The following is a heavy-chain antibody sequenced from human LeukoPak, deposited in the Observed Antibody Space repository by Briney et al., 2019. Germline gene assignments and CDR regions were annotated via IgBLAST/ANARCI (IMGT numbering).Heavy chain of an antibody. CDR1: GYNLTNYG. Sequence: ASVKVSCKASGYNLTNYGINWVRQAPGQGLEWMGWISAYVGNTVHAQKFQGRLTMTTDTSTSTAYMELRSLESDDTAVYYCARELRTPVSTYYFDSWGQGTLVTVSS. CDR3: ARELRTPVSTYYFDS. CDR2: ISAYVGNT. V-gene: IGHV1-18*01. J-gene: IGHJ4*02. D-gene: IGHD5/OR15-5a*01.